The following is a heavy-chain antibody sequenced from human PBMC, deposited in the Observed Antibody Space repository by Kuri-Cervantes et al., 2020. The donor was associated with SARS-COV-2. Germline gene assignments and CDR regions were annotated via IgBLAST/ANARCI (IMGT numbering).Heavy chain of an antibody. CDR3: ARGKTYYDFWSPYPNLYGMDV. D-gene: IGHD3-3*01. J-gene: IGHJ6*02. CDR2: ISGSIIST. CDR1: GFSFSSYA. Sequence: GGSLRLSCAASGFSFSSYAMTWVRQAPGKGLEWVSAISGSIISTYYADSVKGRFTISRDNSKNTLYLQMNSLRAEDTAVYYCARGKTYYDFWSPYPNLYGMDVWGQGTTVTVSS. V-gene: IGHV3-23*01.